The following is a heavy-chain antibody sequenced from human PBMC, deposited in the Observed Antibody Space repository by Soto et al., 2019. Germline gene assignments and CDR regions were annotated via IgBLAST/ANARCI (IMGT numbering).Heavy chain of an antibody. Sequence: SGPTLVNPTQTLTLTCTFSGFSLSSSGVGVEWVRQPPGKALEWLALIYSNDDKRYSPSVKSRLTITKDTSKNQVVLTMTNMDPVDTATYYCAHSGYSSSWEWFDPWGQGTLVTVSS. D-gene: IGHD6-13*01. CDR1: GFSLSSSGVG. CDR3: AHSGYSSSWEWFDP. V-gene: IGHV2-5*01. CDR2: IYSNDDK. J-gene: IGHJ5*02.